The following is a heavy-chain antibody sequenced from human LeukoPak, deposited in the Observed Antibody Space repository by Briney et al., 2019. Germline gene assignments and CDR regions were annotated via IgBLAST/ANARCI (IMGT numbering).Heavy chain of an antibody. CDR2: ISGSGGST. V-gene: IGHV3-23*01. CDR3: ARGPAYSSGWYGDYYYYMDV. CDR1: GFTFSSYA. Sequence: GGSLRLSCAASGFTFSSYAMSWVRQAPGKGLEWVSAISGSGGSTYYADSVKGRFTISRDNSRDTLYLQMNSLRAEDTAVYYCARGPAYSSGWYGDYYYYMDVWGKGTTVTVSS. D-gene: IGHD6-19*01. J-gene: IGHJ6*03.